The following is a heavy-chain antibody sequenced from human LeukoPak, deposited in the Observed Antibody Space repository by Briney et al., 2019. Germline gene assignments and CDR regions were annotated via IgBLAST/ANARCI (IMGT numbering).Heavy chain of an antibody. Sequence: GESLRLSCAASGFIFKKYWVNWVRQVPGKGLECLANIKEDGSATYYADSVKGRFTISRDHPKNLLFLQINSLRVEDTAVYYCARETPRRGETRDGYRWGQGTVVTVSS. CDR2: IKEDGSAT. CDR1: GFIFKKYW. V-gene: IGHV3-7*01. J-gene: IGHJ4*02. D-gene: IGHD5-24*01. CDR3: ARETPRRGETRDGYR.